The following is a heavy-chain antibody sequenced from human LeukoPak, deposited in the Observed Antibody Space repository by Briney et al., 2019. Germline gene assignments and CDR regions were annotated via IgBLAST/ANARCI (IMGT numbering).Heavy chain of an antibody. V-gene: IGHV5-10-1*01. Sequence: GESLKISCKGSGYNFASYYITWVRQMPGKGLEWMGRIDPSDSYTNYSPSFQGHVTISADKSISTAYLQWSSLKASDTAMYYCARPHGYNRNDFDPWGQGTLATVSS. J-gene: IGHJ5*02. CDR1: GYNFASYY. D-gene: IGHD1-1*01. CDR2: IDPSDSYT. CDR3: ARPHGYNRNDFDP.